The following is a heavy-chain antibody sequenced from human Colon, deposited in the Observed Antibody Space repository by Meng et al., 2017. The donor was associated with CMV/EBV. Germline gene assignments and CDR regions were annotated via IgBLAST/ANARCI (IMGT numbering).Heavy chain of an antibody. CDR3: ARDVSLPTYYFDQ. CDR2: IGWDGDST. CDR1: GFTFEDFT. Sequence: GESLKISCAASGFTFEDFTMHWVRQAPGKGLEWVSLIGWDGDSTFYADSVKGRFTISRYNSKNSLYLQMNGLRTEDTAVYYCARDVSLPTYYFDQWGQGTLVTVSS. V-gene: IGHV3-43*01. J-gene: IGHJ4*02. D-gene: IGHD2-15*01.